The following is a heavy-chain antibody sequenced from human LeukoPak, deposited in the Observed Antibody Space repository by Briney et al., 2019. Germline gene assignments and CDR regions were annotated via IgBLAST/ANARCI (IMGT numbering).Heavy chain of an antibody. CDR2: ISYDGSNK. V-gene: IGHV3-30*03. Sequence: PGGSLRLSCAASGFIFSNNIMNWVRQAPGKGLEWVAVISYDGSNKYYADSVKGRFTISRDNSKNTLYLQMNSLRAEDTAVYYCASQGGRLLRYFDWLLPYWGQGTLVTVSS. J-gene: IGHJ4*02. CDR3: ASQGGRLLRYFDWLLPY. CDR1: GFIFSNNI. D-gene: IGHD3-9*01.